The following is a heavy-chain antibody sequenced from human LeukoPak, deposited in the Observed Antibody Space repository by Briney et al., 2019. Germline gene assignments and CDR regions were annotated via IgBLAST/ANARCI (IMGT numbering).Heavy chain of an antibody. V-gene: IGHV3-30*04. CDR2: ISYDGSNK. D-gene: IGHD6-19*01. J-gene: IGHJ4*02. CDR1: GFTFSSYA. CDR3: ARLYSSGWYGGYFDY. Sequence: GGCLRLSCAASGFTFSSYAMHWVRQAPGKGLEWVAVISYDGSNKYYADSVKGRFTISRDNSKNTLYLQMNSLRAEDTAVYYCARLYSSGWYGGYFDYWGQGTLVTVSS.